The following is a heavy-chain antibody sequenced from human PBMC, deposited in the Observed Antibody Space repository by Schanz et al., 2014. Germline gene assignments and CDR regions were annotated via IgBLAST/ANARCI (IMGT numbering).Heavy chain of an antibody. V-gene: IGHV3-23*01. D-gene: IGHD3-10*01. J-gene: IGHJ4*02. CDR2: INTGGYST. Sequence: EVQLLESGGGLIQPGGSLRLSCAASGFIFGSSVMAWVRQAPGKGLEWVSSINTGGYSTYYADSVKGRFTISRDNSRDTVYLQMNSLRADDTAMYYCARWFLIRGVILDSWGQGTLVTVSS. CDR1: GFIFGSSV. CDR3: ARWFLIRGVILDS.